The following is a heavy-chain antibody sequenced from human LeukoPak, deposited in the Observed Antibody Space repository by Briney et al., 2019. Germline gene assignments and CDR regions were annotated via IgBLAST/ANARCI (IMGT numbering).Heavy chain of an antibody. Sequence: GGSLRLSCAASGFTFSSYSMNWVRQAPGKGLEWVSSISSSSSYIYYADSVKGRFTISRDNAKNSLYLQMNSLRAEDTAVYYCARDKLRSSSWYNYWGQGTLVTVSS. D-gene: IGHD6-13*01. V-gene: IGHV3-21*01. CDR1: GFTFSSYS. J-gene: IGHJ4*02. CDR3: ARDKLRSSSWYNY. CDR2: ISSSSSYI.